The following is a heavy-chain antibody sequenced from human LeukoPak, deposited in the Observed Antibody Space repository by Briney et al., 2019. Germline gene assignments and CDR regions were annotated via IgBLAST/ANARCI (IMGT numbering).Heavy chain of an antibody. Sequence: SETLSLTCSVSGGSMSSYYWSWIRQPAGKGLEWIGRICTTGNTNYNPSLKGRVTISVDTSKNQFSLKLDSVTAADTAVYYCARGIGTINFDYWGQGVLVTVSS. D-gene: IGHD1-7*01. CDR1: GGSMSSYY. CDR2: ICTTGNT. J-gene: IGHJ4*02. CDR3: ARGIGTINFDY. V-gene: IGHV4-4*07.